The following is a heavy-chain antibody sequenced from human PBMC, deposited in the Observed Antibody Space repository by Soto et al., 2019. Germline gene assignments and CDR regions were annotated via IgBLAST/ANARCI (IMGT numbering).Heavy chain of an antibody. D-gene: IGHD3-22*01. CDR3: STGDYDYDRSGYYSDYFAY. CDR2: INHSGST. J-gene: IGHJ4*02. Sequence: PSQTMSLTCAVYGGSLRGYYCSWIRQPPEKGIEWIGEINHSGSTNYNPSLRSRGTISVDTSKNQCSLKLSSVYAADTAAYYCSTGDYDYDRSGYYSDYFAYRARRTPVTVSS. CDR1: GGSLRGYY. V-gene: IGHV4-34*01.